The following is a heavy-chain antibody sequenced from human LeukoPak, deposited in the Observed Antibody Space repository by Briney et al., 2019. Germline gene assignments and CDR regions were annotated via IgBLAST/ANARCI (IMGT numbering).Heavy chain of an antibody. CDR2: ISGSGSST. CDR3: AKDLAVMVRSWFDP. Sequence: GGSLRLSCAASGFTFSSYAMSWVRQAPGRGLEWVSAISGSGSSTYYADSVKGRFTISRDNSKNTLYLQMNSLRAEDTAVYYCAKDLAVMVRSWFDPWGQGTLVTVSS. J-gene: IGHJ5*02. CDR1: GFTFSSYA. D-gene: IGHD3-10*01. V-gene: IGHV3-23*01.